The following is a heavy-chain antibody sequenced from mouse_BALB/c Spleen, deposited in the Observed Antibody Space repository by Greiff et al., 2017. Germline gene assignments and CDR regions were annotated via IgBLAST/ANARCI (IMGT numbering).Heavy chain of an antibody. Sequence: QVQLQQSGAELMKPGASVKISCKATGYTFSSYWIEWVKQRPGHGLEWIGEILPGSGSTNYNEKFKGKATFTADTSSNTAYMQLSSLTSEDSAVYYCARKGILRGYAMDYWGQGTSVTVSS. CDR3: ARKGILRGYAMDY. J-gene: IGHJ4*01. V-gene: IGHV1-9*01. CDR1: GYTFSSYW. D-gene: IGHD1-1*01. CDR2: ILPGSGST.